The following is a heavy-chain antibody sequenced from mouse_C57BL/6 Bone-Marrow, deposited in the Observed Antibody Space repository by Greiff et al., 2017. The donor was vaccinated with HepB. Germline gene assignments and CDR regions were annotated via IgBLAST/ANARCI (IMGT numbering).Heavy chain of an antibody. V-gene: IGHV1-69*01. Sequence: QVQLQQPGAELVMPGASVKLSCKASGYTFTSYWMHWVKQRPGQGLEWIGEIDPSDSYTNYNQKFKGKSTLTVDKSSSTAYMQLSSLTSEDSAVYYCARWGGGHWGFAYWGQGTLVTVSA. J-gene: IGHJ3*01. D-gene: IGHD4-1*01. CDR3: ARWGGGHWGFAY. CDR2: IDPSDSYT. CDR1: GYTFTSYW.